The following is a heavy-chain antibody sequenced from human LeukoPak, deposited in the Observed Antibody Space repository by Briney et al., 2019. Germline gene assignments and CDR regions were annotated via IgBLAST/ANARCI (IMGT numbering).Heavy chain of an antibody. CDR1: GFTFSSYS. Sequence: GGSLRLSCAASGFTFSSYSMNWVRQAPGKGLEWVSAISGSGGSTYYADSVKGRFTISRDNSKNTLYLQMNSLRAEDTAVYYCAKDQGDGLLGYYFDYWGQGTLVTVSS. D-gene: IGHD2-8*01. CDR2: ISGSGGST. J-gene: IGHJ4*02. CDR3: AKDQGDGLLGYYFDY. V-gene: IGHV3-23*01.